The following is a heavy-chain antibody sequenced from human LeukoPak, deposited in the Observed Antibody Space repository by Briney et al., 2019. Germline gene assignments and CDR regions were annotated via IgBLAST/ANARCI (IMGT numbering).Heavy chain of an antibody. CDR1: GGSISSYY. V-gene: IGHV4-59*01. J-gene: IGHJ4*02. D-gene: IGHD1-26*01. CDR2: IYYSGST. Sequence: ASETLSLTCTVSGGSISSYYWSWIRQPPGKGLEWIGYIYYSGSTNYNPSLKSRVTISVDTSKNQFSLKLSSVTAADTAVYYCARRVGAGYYFDYWGQGTLVTVSS. CDR3: ARRVGAGYYFDY.